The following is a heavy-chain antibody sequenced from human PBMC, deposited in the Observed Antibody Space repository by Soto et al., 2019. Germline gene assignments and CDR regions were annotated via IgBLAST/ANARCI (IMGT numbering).Heavy chain of an antibody. CDR1: GYTFTSYY. J-gene: IGHJ4*02. Sequence: ASVKVSCKASGYTFTSYYMHWVRQAPGQGLEWVGIITPSGGSTSYAQKFQGRVTMTSDTSTSTVYMELSSLRSEDTAVYYCARLTGSWYVYWGQGTLVTVSS. CDR2: ITPSGGST. V-gene: IGHV1-46*01. D-gene: IGHD6-13*01. CDR3: ARLTGSWYVY.